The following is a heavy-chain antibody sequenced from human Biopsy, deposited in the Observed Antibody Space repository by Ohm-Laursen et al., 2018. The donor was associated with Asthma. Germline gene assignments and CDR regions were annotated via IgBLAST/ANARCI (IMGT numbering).Heavy chain of an antibody. CDR2: ITGSGGTT. V-gene: IGHV3-23*01. J-gene: IGHJ4*02. CDR1: GFTFSSSA. D-gene: IGHD6-19*01. CDR3: AKDFRGIAVAGDRGFDY. Sequence: LRLSCAAFGFTFSSSAMSWVRQAPGKGLERVSAITGSGGTTYYADSVRGRFTISRDNSKSTLFLQMDSLSAEDTAVYYCAKDFRGIAVAGDRGFDYWGQGTLVTVSS.